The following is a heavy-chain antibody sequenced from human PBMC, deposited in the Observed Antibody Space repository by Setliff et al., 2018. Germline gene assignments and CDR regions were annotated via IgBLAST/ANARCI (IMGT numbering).Heavy chain of an antibody. Sequence: ASETLSLTCTVSGGSISSYYWSWIRQPAGKGLEWLGHIYIGGSANYNPSLKSRVTMSIDTSKNQFSLKLSSVTAADTAVYYCARESRYYYDNLGTLDYWGQGTLVTVSS. J-gene: IGHJ4*02. CDR3: ARESRYYYDNLGTLDY. D-gene: IGHD3-22*01. CDR1: GGSISSYY. CDR2: IYIGGSA. V-gene: IGHV4-4*07.